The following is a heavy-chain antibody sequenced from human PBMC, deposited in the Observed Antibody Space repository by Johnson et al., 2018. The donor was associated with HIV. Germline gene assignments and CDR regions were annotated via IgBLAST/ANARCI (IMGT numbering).Heavy chain of an antibody. CDR3: ARDRVGATAFDI. D-gene: IGHD1-26*01. Sequence: VQLVESGGGLIQPGGSLRLSCAASGFTVSSNYMTWVRQAPGKGLEWVADIYRGGRTYYADSVKGRFTISRDNSKNTLYLHMNSLRAEDTAVYYCARDRVGATAFDIWGQGTMVTVS. CDR1: GFTVSSNY. V-gene: IGHV3-53*01. CDR2: IYRGGRT. J-gene: IGHJ3*02.